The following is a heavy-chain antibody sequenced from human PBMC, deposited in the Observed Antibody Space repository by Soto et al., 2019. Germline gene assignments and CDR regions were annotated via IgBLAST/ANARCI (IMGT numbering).Heavy chain of an antibody. CDR2: IYYSGST. J-gene: IGHJ5*02. CDR3: ARGGGYCSSTSCQNWFDP. CDR1: GGSISSYY. Sequence: PSETLSLTCTVSGGSISSYYWSWIRQPPGKGLEWIGYIYYSGSTNYNPSLKSRVTISVDTSKNHFSLKLSSVTAADTAVYYCARGGGYCSSTSCQNWFDPWGQGTLVTVSS. D-gene: IGHD2-2*01. V-gene: IGHV4-59*01.